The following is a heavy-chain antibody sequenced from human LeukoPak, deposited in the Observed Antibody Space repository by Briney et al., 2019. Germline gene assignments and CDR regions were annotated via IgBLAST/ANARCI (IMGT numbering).Heavy chain of an antibody. CDR3: ARDVGTDGNYYFDY. Sequence: PGGSLRLSCAASGFTFSTYGMHWVRQAPGKGLEWVAVIWYDGSKKYYADSVKGRFTISRDDSKETLFLQMDSLRADDTAVYYCARDVGTDGNYYFDYWGQGTLVTVSS. V-gene: IGHV3-33*01. CDR1: GFTFSTYG. CDR2: IWYDGSKK. D-gene: IGHD5-24*01. J-gene: IGHJ4*02.